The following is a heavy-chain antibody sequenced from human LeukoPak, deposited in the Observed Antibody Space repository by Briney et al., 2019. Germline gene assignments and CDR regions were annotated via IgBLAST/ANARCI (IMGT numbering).Heavy chain of an antibody. V-gene: IGHV4-59*01. Sequence: SETLSLTCTVSGGSISSYHWSWIRQPPGKGPEWIGYIDYSGSTSCNPSLKSRVTISVDMSKNQFSLKLSSVTAADTAVYYCARYYYDSSGYSFDYWGQGTLVTVSS. CDR1: GGSISSYH. D-gene: IGHD3-22*01. CDR2: IDYSGST. J-gene: IGHJ4*02. CDR3: ARYYYDSSGYSFDY.